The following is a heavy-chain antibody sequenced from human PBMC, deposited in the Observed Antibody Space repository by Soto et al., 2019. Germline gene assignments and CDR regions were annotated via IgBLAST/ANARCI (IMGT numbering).Heavy chain of an antibody. J-gene: IGHJ4*02. Sequence: ASVKVSCKASGYTFTSYGISWVRQAPGQGLEWMGWISAYNGNTNYAQKLQGRVTMTTDTSTSTAYMELRSLRSDDTAVYYCAMTFSNYSRDRYFDYWGQGTLVTVSS. CDR2: ISAYNGNT. D-gene: IGHD6-13*01. V-gene: IGHV1-18*01. CDR3: AMTFSNYSRDRYFDY. CDR1: GYTFTSYG.